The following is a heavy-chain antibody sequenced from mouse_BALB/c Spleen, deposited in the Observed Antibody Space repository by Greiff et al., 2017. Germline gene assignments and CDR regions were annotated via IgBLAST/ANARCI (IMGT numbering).Heavy chain of an antibody. J-gene: IGHJ4*01. CDR2: ISSGGST. Sequence: DVQLVESGGGLVKPGGSLKLSCAASGFTFSSYAMSWVRQTPEKRLEWVASISSGGSTYYPDSVKGRFTISRDNARNILYLQMSSLRSEDTAMYYCARTYGSLAMDYWGQGTSVTVSS. V-gene: IGHV5-6-5*01. CDR1: GFTFSSYA. CDR3: ARTYGSLAMDY. D-gene: IGHD1-2*01.